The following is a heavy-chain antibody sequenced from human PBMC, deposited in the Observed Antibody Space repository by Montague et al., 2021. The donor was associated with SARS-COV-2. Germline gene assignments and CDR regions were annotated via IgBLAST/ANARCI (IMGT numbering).Heavy chain of an antibody. D-gene: IGHD6-19*01. V-gene: IGHV4-59*08. J-gene: IGHJ3*01. CDR1: GGSTASHY. CDR3: ARGWAFDP. CDR2: VYYNGAT. Sequence: SETLSLTCTVSGGSTASHYWNRIRQSPGKRPESTGYVYYNGATKYNPSLQSRVTISIDTSENQFSLRLNSVTAADTAVYFCARGWAFDPWGQGRLVTVSS.